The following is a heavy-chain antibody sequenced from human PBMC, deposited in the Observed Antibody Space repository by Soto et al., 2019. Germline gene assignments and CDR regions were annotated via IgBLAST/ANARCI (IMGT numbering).Heavy chain of an antibody. CDR3: ALTGDPYYFDY. Sequence: TLSLTCAVYGGSFSGYYWSWIRQPPGKGLEWIGEINHRGSTNYNPSLKSRVTISVDTSKNQFSLKLSSVTAADTAVYYCALTGDPYYFDYWGQGTLVTVS. V-gene: IGHV4-34*01. CDR2: INHRGST. D-gene: IGHD7-27*01. J-gene: IGHJ4*02. CDR1: GGSFSGYY.